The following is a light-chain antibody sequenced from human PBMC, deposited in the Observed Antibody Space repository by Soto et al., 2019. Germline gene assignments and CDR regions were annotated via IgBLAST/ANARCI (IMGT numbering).Light chain of an antibody. Sequence: DFVMTQSPDSLAVSLGERATINCKSNQSLLYYSNNNNYLGWYQQKPGQSPRLLIYWASNREVGVPDRFSGSGSGTDFTLTINSLQAEDVAVYYCQQYYGIPFTFGPGTKVHIK. V-gene: IGKV4-1*01. CDR2: WAS. CDR1: QSLLYYSNNNNY. J-gene: IGKJ3*01. CDR3: QQYYGIPFT.